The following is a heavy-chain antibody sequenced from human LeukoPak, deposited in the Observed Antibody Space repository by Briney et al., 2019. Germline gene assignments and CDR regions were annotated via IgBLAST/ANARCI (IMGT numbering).Heavy chain of an antibody. J-gene: IGHJ6*02. CDR2: IIPIFGTA. V-gene: IGHV1-69*13. CDR1: GGTFSSYA. CDR3: ARHTRQDYGMDV. Sequence: SVKVSCKASGGTFSSYAISWVRQAPGQGLEWMGGIIPIFGTANYAQKFQGRVTITADESTSTAYMELSSLRSEDTAVYYCARHTRQDYGMDVWGQGTTVTVSS. D-gene: IGHD3-16*02.